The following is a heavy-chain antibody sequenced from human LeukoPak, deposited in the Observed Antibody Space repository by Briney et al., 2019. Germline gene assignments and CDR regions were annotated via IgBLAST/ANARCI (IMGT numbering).Heavy chain of an antibody. V-gene: IGHV4-34*01. CDR1: GGSFSGYY. CDR2: INHSGGT. J-gene: IGHJ6*03. Sequence: SETLSLTCAVYGGSFSGYYWSWIRQPPGKGLEWIGAINHSGGTNYNPSLKSRVTISVDTSKNQFSLKLSAVTAADTAVYYCARRKFQYYDILTGSYYYYYYMDVWGKGTTVTVSS. D-gene: IGHD3-9*01. CDR3: ARRKFQYYDILTGSYYYYYYMDV.